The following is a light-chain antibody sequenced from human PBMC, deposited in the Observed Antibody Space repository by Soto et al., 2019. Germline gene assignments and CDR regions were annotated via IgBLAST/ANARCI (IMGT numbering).Light chain of an antibody. CDR1: SSDVGGYNY. Sequence: QSALTQPASVSGSPGQSITISCTGTSSDVGGYNYVSWYQQYPGKAPKLMIYEVSNRHSGVSNRFSGSKSGNTASLTISGLQAEDEADYSCSSYTGSSTLYVFGTGTKLTVL. J-gene: IGLJ1*01. V-gene: IGLV2-14*01. CDR3: SSYTGSSTLYV. CDR2: EVS.